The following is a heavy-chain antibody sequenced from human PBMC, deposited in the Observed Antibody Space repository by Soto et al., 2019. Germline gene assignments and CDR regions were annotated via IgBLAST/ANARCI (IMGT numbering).Heavy chain of an antibody. CDR3: ARYGSGSYYNVIKSWFDP. D-gene: IGHD3-10*01. Sequence: SETLSLTSAVYGGSFRGYYWSWIRQPPGKGLEWIGEINHSGSTNYNPSLKSRVTISVDTSKNQFSLKLSSVAAADTAVYYCARYGSGSYYNVIKSWFDPWGQGTLVTVSS. CDR1: GGSFRGYY. J-gene: IGHJ5*02. V-gene: IGHV4-34*01. CDR2: INHSGST.